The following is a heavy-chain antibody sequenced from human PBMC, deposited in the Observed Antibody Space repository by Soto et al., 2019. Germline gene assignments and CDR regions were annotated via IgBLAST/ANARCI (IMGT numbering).Heavy chain of an antibody. CDR1: GGSVTSSSYY. CDR3: VSQRTTVPTQAYFDY. Sequence: LSLTCTVSGGSVTSSSYYWGWIRQSPGKGLEWIGSVYYRGRSYSKSSVKSRVTISVDTSKNRFSLSLNSVTASDTAVYFCVSQRTTVPTQAYFDYWGPGALVTVSS. V-gene: IGHV4-39*01. D-gene: IGHD4-17*01. J-gene: IGHJ4*02. CDR2: VYYRGRS.